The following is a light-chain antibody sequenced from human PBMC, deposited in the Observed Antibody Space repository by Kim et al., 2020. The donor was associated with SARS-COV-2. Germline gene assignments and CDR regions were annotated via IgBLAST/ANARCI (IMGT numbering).Light chain of an antibody. CDR1: NLRNYN. CDR2: NKD. CDR3: NTRGVSDDYIVV. Sequence: EQTVTFTCQGDNLRNYNASWYQQKPGPAPLLVIYNKDRRPSGVPDRFSASSSGNTASLTITGAQAEDEADYYCNTRGVSDDYIVVFGGGTKVTVL. V-gene: IGLV3-19*01. J-gene: IGLJ2*01.